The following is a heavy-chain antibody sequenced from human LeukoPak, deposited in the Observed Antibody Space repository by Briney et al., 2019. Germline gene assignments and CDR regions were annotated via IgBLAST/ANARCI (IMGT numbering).Heavy chain of an antibody. D-gene: IGHD5-18*01. J-gene: IGHJ5*02. CDR2: INHSGST. Sequence: SETLSLTCAVYGGSFSGYYWSWIRQPPGKGPEWIGEINHSGSTNYNPSLKSRVTISVDTSKNQFSLKLSSVTAADTAVYYCARANVDTAMPLYGGGFDPWGQGTLVTVSS. CDR3: ARANVDTAMPLYGGGFDP. CDR1: GGSFSGYY. V-gene: IGHV4-34*01.